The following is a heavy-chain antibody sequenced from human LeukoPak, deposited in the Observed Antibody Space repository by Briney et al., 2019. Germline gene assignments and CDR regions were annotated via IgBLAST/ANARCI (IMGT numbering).Heavy chain of an antibody. CDR3: AKFSPDYYDNKKYFDY. CDR2: LSYSGKT. J-gene: IGHJ4*02. D-gene: IGHD3-22*01. CDR1: GGSISSSTYY. V-gene: IGHV4-39*01. Sequence: PLETLSLTCTVSGGSISSSTYYWAWIRQPPGMGLEWIGSLSYSGKTHYNPSLKSRVTISIDTSQNQFSLKLTSVTAADTAVYYCAKFSPDYYDNKKYFDYWGQGTLVTVSS.